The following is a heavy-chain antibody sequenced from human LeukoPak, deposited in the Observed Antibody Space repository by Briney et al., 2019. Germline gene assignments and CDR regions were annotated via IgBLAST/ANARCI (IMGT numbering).Heavy chain of an antibody. Sequence: SETLSLTWTVAGGSISSYYWSWIRQPPGKGLEWIGYIYYRGSTNYNPSLKSRVTISVDTSKNQFSLKLSSVTAADTAVYYCARERWFDIWGQGTMVTVSS. V-gene: IGHV4-59*01. D-gene: IGHD4-23*01. CDR2: IYYRGST. CDR1: GGSISSYY. CDR3: ARERWFDI. J-gene: IGHJ3*02.